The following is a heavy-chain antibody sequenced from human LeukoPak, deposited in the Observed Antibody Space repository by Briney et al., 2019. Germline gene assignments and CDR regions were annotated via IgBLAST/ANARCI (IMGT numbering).Heavy chain of an antibody. Sequence: GGSLRLSCAASEFSVGSNYMTWVRQAPGKGLEWVSLIYSGGSTYYADSVKGRFTISRDNSKNTLYLQMNSLRAEDTAVYYCVRTYYDILTGYNPHFDYWGQGILVTVSS. D-gene: IGHD3-9*01. CDR3: VRTYYDILTGYNPHFDY. V-gene: IGHV3-66*01. CDR2: IYSGGST. CDR1: EFSVGSNY. J-gene: IGHJ4*02.